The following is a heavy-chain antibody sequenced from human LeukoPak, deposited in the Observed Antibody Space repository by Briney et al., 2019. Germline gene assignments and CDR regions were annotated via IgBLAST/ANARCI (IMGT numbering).Heavy chain of an antibody. Sequence: GGSLRLSCAASGFTFSTYSMHWVRQAPGKGLEWVSYISSSSSYIYYADSVKGRFTTSRDNAKNSLYLQMNSLRAEDTAVYYCGRDRSSVVAGIGYWGQGTLVTVSS. D-gene: IGHD6-19*01. CDR2: ISSSSSYI. V-gene: IGHV3-21*01. CDR1: GFTFSTYS. J-gene: IGHJ4*02. CDR3: GRDRSSVVAGIGY.